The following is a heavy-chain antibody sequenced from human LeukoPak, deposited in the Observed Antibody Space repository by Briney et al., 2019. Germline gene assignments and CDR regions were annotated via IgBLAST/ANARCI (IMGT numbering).Heavy chain of an antibody. CDR2: ISYDESNK. J-gene: IGHJ4*02. Sequence: GGSLRLSCAASGFTFSSYGMHWVRQAPGKGLEWVAVISYDESNKYYADSVKGRFTISRDNSKNTLYLQMNSLRAEDTAVYYCAKAGSGWFLGTHYYFDYWGQGTLVTVSS. CDR3: AKAGSGWFLGTHYYFDY. V-gene: IGHV3-30*18. D-gene: IGHD6-19*01. CDR1: GFTFSSYG.